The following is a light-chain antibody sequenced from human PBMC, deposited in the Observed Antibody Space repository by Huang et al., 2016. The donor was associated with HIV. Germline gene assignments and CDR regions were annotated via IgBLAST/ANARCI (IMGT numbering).Light chain of an antibody. CDR2: GAS. J-gene: IGKJ1*01. Sequence: EIVMTQSPATLSVSPGERATLSCRASQSVGRNLAWYQQKPGQAPRLLIYGASTRATVIPARFSGSGSGTEFTLTITSLQSEDFALYWCQQYNDWPPERTFGQGTKVEIK. CDR3: QQYNDWPPERT. CDR1: QSVGRN. V-gene: IGKV3-15*01.